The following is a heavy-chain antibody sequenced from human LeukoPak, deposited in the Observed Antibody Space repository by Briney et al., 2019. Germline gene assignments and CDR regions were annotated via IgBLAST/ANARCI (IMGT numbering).Heavy chain of an antibody. CDR2: ISASGGST. D-gene: IGHD1-26*01. CDR3: AIDQRTSSIKGAFDI. V-gene: IGHV3-23*01. CDR1: GFTFSSYA. J-gene: IGHJ3*02. Sequence: GGSLRLSCAASGFTFSSYAMTWVRPAPGKGLEWVSGISASGGSTYYAASVKGRFTVSRDKSRNTLSLQMDSLGAEDTAVYYCAIDQRTSSIKGAFDIWGQGTMVTVSS.